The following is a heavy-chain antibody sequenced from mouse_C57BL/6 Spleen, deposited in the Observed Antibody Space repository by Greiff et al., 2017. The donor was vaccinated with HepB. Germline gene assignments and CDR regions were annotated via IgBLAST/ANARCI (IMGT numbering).Heavy chain of an antibody. CDR1: GFTFSSYA. D-gene: IGHD2-5*01. Sequence: EVKLVESGEGLVKPGGSLKLSCAASGFTFSSYAMSWVRQTPEKRLEWVAYISSGGDYIYYADTVKGRFTISRDNARNTLYLQMSSLKSEDTAMYYCARAPSFRSCDSTHFDYWGQGTTLTVSS. J-gene: IGHJ2*01. CDR2: ISSGGDYI. CDR3: ARAPSFRSCDSTHFDY. V-gene: IGHV5S21*01.